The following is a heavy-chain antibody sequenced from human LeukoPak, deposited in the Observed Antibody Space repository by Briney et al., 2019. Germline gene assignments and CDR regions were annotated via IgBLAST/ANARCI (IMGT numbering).Heavy chain of an antibody. Sequence: GGSLRLSCAASGFTFSSYWMSWVRQAPGKGLEWVANIKQDGSEKYYVDSVKGRFTISRDNAKNSLYLQMNSLRAEDTAVYYCARVTTSSGWLYYFDYWGQGTLVTVSS. D-gene: IGHD6-19*01. J-gene: IGHJ4*02. CDR1: GFTFSSYW. V-gene: IGHV3-7*01. CDR3: ARVTTSSGWLYYFDY. CDR2: IKQDGSEK.